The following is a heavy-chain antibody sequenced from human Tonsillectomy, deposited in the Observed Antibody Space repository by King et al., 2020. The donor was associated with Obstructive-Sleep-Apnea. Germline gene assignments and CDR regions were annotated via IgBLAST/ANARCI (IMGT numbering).Heavy chain of an antibody. CDR2: ISRSSSYI. Sequence: VQLVESGGGLVKPGGSLRLSCAASGFTFSSYSMNWVRQAPGKGLEWVSSISRSSSYIYYADSVKGRFTISRDNAKNSLYLQMNSLRAEDTAVYYCARYLGYSSSWLEGYFAYWGQGTLVTVSS. CDR1: GFTFSSYS. D-gene: IGHD6-13*01. J-gene: IGHJ4*02. CDR3: ARYLGYSSSWLEGYFAY. V-gene: IGHV3-21*01.